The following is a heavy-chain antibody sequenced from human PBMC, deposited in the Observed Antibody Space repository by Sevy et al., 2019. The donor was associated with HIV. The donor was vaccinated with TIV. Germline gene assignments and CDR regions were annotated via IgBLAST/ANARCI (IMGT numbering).Heavy chain of an antibody. D-gene: IGHD5-18*01. J-gene: IGHJ4*02. V-gene: IGHV3-23*01. CDR3: AAGDTAFLADLDF. CDR1: GFSISTHA. Sequence: GGSLRLSCGASGFSISTHAMNWVRQAPGRGLEWISGISATDGSTHYADSVKGRFTISRDNSKDTVHLQMNSLRAEDTALYYCAAGDTAFLADLDFWGQGTLVTVSS. CDR2: ISATDGST.